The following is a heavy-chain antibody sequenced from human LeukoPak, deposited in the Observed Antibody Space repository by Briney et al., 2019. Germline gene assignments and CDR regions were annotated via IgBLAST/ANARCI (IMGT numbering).Heavy chain of an antibody. CDR3: ARAPFGEPVYYFDY. CDR2: INPNSGGT. V-gene: IGHV1-2*02. J-gene: IGHJ4*02. Sequence: GASVKVSCKASGYTFTGYYMHWVRQAPGQGLEWIGWINPNSGGTNYAQKFQGRVTMTRDTSISTAYMELSRLRSDDTAVYYCARAPFGEPVYYFDYWGQGTLVTVSS. CDR1: GYTFTGYY. D-gene: IGHD3-10*01.